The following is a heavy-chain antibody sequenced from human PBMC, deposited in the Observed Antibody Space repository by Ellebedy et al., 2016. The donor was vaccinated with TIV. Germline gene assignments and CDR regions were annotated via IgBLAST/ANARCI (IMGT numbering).Heavy chain of an antibody. CDR1: GDSISSYY. Sequence: SETLSLTXIVSGDSISSYYWSWIRQPAGKGLEWIGRIYPSGSTNYNPSLKSRVTISVDTSKNQFSLKLNSVTAADTAVYYCARKRDGTYIDYWGQGTLVTVSS. V-gene: IGHV4-4*07. J-gene: IGHJ4*02. CDR2: IYPSGST. D-gene: IGHD6-13*01. CDR3: ARKRDGTYIDY.